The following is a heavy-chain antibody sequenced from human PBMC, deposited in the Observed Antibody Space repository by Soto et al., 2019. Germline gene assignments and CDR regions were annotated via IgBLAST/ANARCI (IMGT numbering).Heavy chain of an antibody. Sequence: ASVKVSCKASGGTFSSYAISWVRQAPGQGLEWMGGIIPIFGTANYAQKFQGRVTITADESTSTAYMELSSLRSEDTAVYYCARGEVRFLEWLLEYGMDVWGQGTTVTVSS. V-gene: IGHV1-69*13. D-gene: IGHD3-3*01. CDR3: ARGEVRFLEWLLEYGMDV. CDR2: IIPIFGTA. J-gene: IGHJ6*02. CDR1: GGTFSSYA.